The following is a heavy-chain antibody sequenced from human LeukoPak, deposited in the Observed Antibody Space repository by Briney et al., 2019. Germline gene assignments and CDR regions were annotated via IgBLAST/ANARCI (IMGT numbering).Heavy chain of an antibody. CDR2: MNPDGSVK. CDR3: GRDPAWGAIDY. V-gene: IGHV3-7*01. Sequence: SRGSLRLSCVASGFTIWNSWMTWVRQAPGKGLEWVADMNPDGSVKSYVDSVKGRFTVSRDNAKNSVFLQMNGLRADDTAVYYCGRDPAWGAIDYWGQGTLVTVSS. D-gene: IGHD7-27*01. J-gene: IGHJ4*02. CDR1: GFTIWNSW.